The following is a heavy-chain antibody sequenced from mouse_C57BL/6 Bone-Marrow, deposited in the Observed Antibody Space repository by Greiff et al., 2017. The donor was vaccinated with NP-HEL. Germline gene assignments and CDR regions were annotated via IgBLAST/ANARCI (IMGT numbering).Heavy chain of an antibody. J-gene: IGHJ3*01. V-gene: IGHV1-81*01. Sequence: VQGVESGAELARPGASVKLSCKASGYTFTSYGISWVKQRTGQGLEWIGEIYPRSGNTYYNEKFKGKATLTADKSSSTAYMELRSLTSEDSAVYFCARGGSAWFAYWGQGTLVTVSA. CDR2: IYPRSGNT. CDR3: ARGGSAWFAY. CDR1: GYTFTSYG.